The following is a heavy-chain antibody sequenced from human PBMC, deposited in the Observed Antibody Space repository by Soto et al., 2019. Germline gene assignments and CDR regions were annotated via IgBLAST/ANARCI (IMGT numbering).Heavy chain of an antibody. CDR2: IGASGVTT. J-gene: IGHJ4*02. V-gene: IGHV3-23*01. CDR3: AKVFSTFYFDE. CDR1: GFTFNNYA. D-gene: IGHD2-2*01. Sequence: EVRLLESGGGLVQPGGSLRLSCSASGFTFNNYAMRWVCQAPGKGLEWVSAIGASGVTTNYKDSVKGRFTISRDNSKSTLYLQMDSLRVEDTAIYYCAKVFSTFYFDEWGQGTLVTVSS.